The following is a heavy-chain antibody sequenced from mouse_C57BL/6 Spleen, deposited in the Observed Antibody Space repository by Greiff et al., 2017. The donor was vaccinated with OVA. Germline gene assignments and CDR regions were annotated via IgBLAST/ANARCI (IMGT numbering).Heavy chain of an antibody. CDR2: ISSGGSYT. J-gene: IGHJ1*03. CDR3: ARHDYYGSSLLGFDV. Sequence: DVMLVESGGDLVKPGGSLKLSCAASGFTFSSYGMSWVRQTPDKRLEWVATISSGGSYTYYPDSVKGRFTISRDNATNTLYLQMSSLKSEDTAMYYCARHDYYGSSLLGFDVWGTGTTVTVSS. CDR1: GFTFSSYG. V-gene: IGHV5-6*02. D-gene: IGHD1-1*01.